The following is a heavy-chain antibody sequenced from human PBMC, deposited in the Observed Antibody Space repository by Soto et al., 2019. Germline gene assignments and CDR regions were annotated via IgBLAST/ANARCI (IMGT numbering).Heavy chain of an antibody. J-gene: IGHJ6*02. CDR3: ARDLIAPGVVSTYYYYYGMDV. D-gene: IGHD3-3*01. V-gene: IGHV4-39*07. CDR2: IYYSGST. Sequence: PSETLSLTCTVSGGSISSSSYYWGWIRQPPGKGLEWIGSIYYSGSTYYNPSLKSRVTISVDTSKNQFSLKLSSVTAADTAVYYCARDLIAPGVVSTYYYYYGMDVWGQGTTVTVSS. CDR1: GGSISSSSYY.